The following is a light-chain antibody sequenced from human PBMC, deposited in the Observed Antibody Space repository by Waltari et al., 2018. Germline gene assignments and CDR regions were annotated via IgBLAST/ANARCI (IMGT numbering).Light chain of an antibody. J-gene: IGKJ1*01. V-gene: IGKV3-20*01. CDR1: QSVAKY. CDR3: QKYVNLPAT. Sequence: EIVLTQSPGSRSLSPGERATLSCKASQSVAKYLAWYQQKPGQAPRLLIYHASIRATGIPDRFSGSGYGTDFSLTISRLEPEDFAVYFCQKYVNLPATFGQGTTVEV. CDR2: HAS.